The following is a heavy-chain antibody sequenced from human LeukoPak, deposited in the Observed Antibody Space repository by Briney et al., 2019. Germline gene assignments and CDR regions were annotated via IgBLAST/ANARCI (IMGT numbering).Heavy chain of an antibody. CDR3: ARDLHPRYYLPDY. CDR2: IKEDGSET. V-gene: IGHV3-7*04. J-gene: IGHJ4*02. D-gene: IGHD1-26*01. CDR1: AFAFSSNW. Sequence: GGSPRLSCVASAFAFSSNWMSWVCQAPGKGLEWVASIKEDGSETYYVDSVKGRYTISRDNAKNSLYLQMNSLRAEDTAVYYCARDLHPRYYLPDYWGQGTLVTVSS.